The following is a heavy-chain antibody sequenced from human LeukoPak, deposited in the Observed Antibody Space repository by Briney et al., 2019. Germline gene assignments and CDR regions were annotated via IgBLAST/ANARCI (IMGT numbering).Heavy chain of an antibody. V-gene: IGHV3-23*01. Sequence: GGSLRLSCAASGFTFSGYAMSWVRQAPGEGLQWVSAISGSGGSTYYADSVKGRFTISRDNSKNTLYLQMNSLRAEDTAVYYCAKDGYGDYVYYFDYWGQGTLVTVSS. D-gene: IGHD4-17*01. J-gene: IGHJ4*02. CDR2: ISGSGGST. CDR3: AKDGYGDYVYYFDY. CDR1: GFTFSGYA.